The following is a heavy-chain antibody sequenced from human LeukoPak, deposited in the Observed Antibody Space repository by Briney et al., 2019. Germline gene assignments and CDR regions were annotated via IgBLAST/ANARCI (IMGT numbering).Heavy chain of an antibody. J-gene: IGHJ4*02. V-gene: IGHV1-2*02. CDR3: ARGYYDFWSGYFAGILCY. D-gene: IGHD3-3*01. Sequence: ASVKVSCKASGYTFTGYYMHWVRQAPGQGLEWMGWINPNSGGTNYAQKFQGRVTMTRDTSISTAYMELSRLRSDDTAVYYCARGYYDFWSGYFAGILCYWGQGTLVTVSS. CDR1: GYTFTGYY. CDR2: INPNSGGT.